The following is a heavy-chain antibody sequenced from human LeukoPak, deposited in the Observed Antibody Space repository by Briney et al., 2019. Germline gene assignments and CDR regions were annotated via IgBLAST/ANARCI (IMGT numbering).Heavy chain of an antibody. CDR3: ASSLNKYPLLPRFDY. J-gene: IGHJ4*02. Sequence: AGGSLRLSCAASGFTFSSYSMNWVRQAPGKGLEWVSSISSSSSYIYYADSVKGRFTISRDNAKNSLYLQMNSLRAEDTAVYYCASSLNKYPLLPRFDYWGQGTLVTVSS. V-gene: IGHV3-21*01. CDR2: ISSSSSYI. D-gene: IGHD2-2*01. CDR1: GFTFSSYS.